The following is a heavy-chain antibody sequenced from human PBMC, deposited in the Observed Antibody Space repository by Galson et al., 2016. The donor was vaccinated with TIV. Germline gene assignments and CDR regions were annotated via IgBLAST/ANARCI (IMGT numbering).Heavy chain of an antibody. D-gene: IGHD3-22*01. CDR3: AKLGRGYYDSKGYYLGN. V-gene: IGHV3-23*01. CDR1: GFTLTNYA. Sequence: SLRLSCAASGFTLTNYAMSWVRQVPGKGLEWVSLINIGGTTYYADSVKGRFTISRDNSENTLYLQMNSLRAEDTAVYYCAKLGRGYYDSKGYYLGNWGQGTLVTVSS. J-gene: IGHJ4*02. CDR2: INIGGTT.